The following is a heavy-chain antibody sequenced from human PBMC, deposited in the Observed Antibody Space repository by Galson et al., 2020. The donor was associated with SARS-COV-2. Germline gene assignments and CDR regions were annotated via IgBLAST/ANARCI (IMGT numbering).Heavy chain of an antibody. D-gene: IGHD2-2*01. CDR1: GGTVSNNV. Sequence: SVKVSCKASGGTVSNNVISWGRQAPGQGLEWMGGIIPLFGATNYAEKFQGRVTITADESTSTTYMEMSSLRSEDTAVYYCARVGRSCSSIRCNYYFDNWGQGTLVTVSS. CDR2: IIPLFGAT. V-gene: IGHV1-69*13. J-gene: IGHJ4*02. CDR3: ARVGRSCSSIRCNYYFDN.